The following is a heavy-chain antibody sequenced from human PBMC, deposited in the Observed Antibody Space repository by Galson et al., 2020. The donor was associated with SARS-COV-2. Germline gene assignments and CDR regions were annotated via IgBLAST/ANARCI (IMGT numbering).Heavy chain of an antibody. Sequence: SQTLSLTCTVSGGSISSGGYYWSWIRQHPGKGLEWIGYIYYSGSTYYNPSLKSRVTISVDTSKNQFSLKLSSVTAADTAVYYCARDRYYDFPSYYYYMDVWGKGTTVTVSS. V-gene: IGHV4-31*03. CDR1: GGSISSGGYY. D-gene: IGHD3-3*01. CDR3: ARDRYYDFPSYYYYMDV. J-gene: IGHJ6*03. CDR2: IYYSGST.